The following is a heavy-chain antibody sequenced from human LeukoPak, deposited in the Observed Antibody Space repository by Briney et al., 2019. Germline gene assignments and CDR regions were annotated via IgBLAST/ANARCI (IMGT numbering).Heavy chain of an antibody. CDR1: GYSISSGYY. V-gene: IGHV4-38-2*02. J-gene: IGHJ3*02. D-gene: IGHD2-2*01. Sequence: SETLSLTCTVSGYSISSGYYWGWIRQPPGKGLEWIGSIYHSGTIYYNPSLKSRVTISVDTSMNQFSLKLSSVTAADTVVYYCASSDIGYCSSTSCYAGAFDIWGQGTMVTVSS. CDR3: ASSDIGYCSSTSCYAGAFDI. CDR2: IYHSGTI.